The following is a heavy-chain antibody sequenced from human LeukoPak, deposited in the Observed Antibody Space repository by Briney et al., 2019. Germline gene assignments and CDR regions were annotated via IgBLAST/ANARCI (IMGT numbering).Heavy chain of an antibody. CDR3: ARAGWYYYGSGRYQRYFDY. D-gene: IGHD3-10*01. J-gene: IGHJ4*02. CDR2: INHSGST. Sequence: SDTLSLTCAVYGGSFSGYYWSWIHQPPGKGLEWIGEINHSGSTNYNPSLKSRVTISVDTSKNQFSLKLSSVTAADTAVYYCARAGWYYYGSGRYQRYFDYWGQGTLVTASS. V-gene: IGHV4-34*01. CDR1: GGSFSGYY.